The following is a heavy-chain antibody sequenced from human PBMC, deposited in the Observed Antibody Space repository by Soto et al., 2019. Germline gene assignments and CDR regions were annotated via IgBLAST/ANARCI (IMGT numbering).Heavy chain of an antibody. D-gene: IGHD3-3*01. V-gene: IGHV3-21*01. J-gene: IGHJ3*02. CDR2: ISSSSSYI. CDR3: ARVGLGGGYDCWSGISGGAAFDI. CDR1: GFTFSSYS. Sequence: EVQLVESGGGLVKPGGSLRLSCAASGFTFSSYSMNWVRQAPGKGLEWVSSISSSSSYIYYADSVKGRFTISRDNAKNPLYLQMNSLRAEDTAVYYCARVGLGGGYDCWSGISGGAAFDIWGQGTMVTVSS.